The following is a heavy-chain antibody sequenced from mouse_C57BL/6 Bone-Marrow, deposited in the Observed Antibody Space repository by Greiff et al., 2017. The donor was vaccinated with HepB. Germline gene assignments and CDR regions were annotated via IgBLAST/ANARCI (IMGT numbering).Heavy chain of an antibody. CDR2: INPSSGYT. CDR1: GYTFISYT. CDR3: ARGLRFAY. Sequence: QVQLQQSGAELARPGASVKMSCKASGYTFISYTMHWVKQRPGQGLEWIGYINPSSGYTKYNQKFKDKATLTADKSSSTAYMQLSSLTSEDSAVYYCARGLRFAYWGQGTLVTVSA. V-gene: IGHV1-4*01. J-gene: IGHJ3*01. D-gene: IGHD2-13*01.